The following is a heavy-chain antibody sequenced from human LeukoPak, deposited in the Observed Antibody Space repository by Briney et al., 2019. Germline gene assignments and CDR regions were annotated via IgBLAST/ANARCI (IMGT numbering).Heavy chain of an antibody. V-gene: IGHV4-59*01. J-gene: IGHJ4*02. CDR2: IYYSGTT. Sequence: SETLSLTCTVSGGSISSYYWSWIRQPPGKGLEWIGYIYYSGTTNYNPSLKSRVTISVDTSKNQFSLKLSSVTAADTAVYYCARGVNIAAAKYGYGGRETLVTVSS. CDR3: ARGVNIAAAKYGY. CDR1: GGSISSYY. D-gene: IGHD6-13*01.